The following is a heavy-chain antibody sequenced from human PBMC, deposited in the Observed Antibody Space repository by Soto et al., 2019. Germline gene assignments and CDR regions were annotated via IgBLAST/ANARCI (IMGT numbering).Heavy chain of an antibody. CDR1: GYTFNTYG. Sequence: ASVKVSCKASGYTFNTYGITWVRQAPGQGLEWMGWISAYNGKTYYPQKFQGRVTLTTDTATSTAYMELRSLESDDTAVYYCARDRQQWLPNFFFYWGQGTLVTVSS. J-gene: IGHJ4*02. V-gene: IGHV1-18*01. D-gene: IGHD5-18*01. CDR2: ISAYNGKT. CDR3: ARDRQQWLPNFFFY.